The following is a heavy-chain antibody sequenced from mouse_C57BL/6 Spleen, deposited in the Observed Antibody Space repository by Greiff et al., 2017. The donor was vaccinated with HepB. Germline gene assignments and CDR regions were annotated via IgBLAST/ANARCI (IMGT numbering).Heavy chain of an antibody. CDR3: AIDRDYGSSPPDFDV. CDR2: ISDGGSYT. Sequence: DVMLVESGGGLVKPGGSLKLSCAASGFTFSSYAMSWVRQTPEKRLEWVATISDGGSYTYSPDNVKGRFTISRDNAKNNLYLQMSHLKSEDTAMYYCAIDRDYGSSPPDFDVWGTGTTVTVSS. D-gene: IGHD1-1*01. V-gene: IGHV5-4*01. CDR1: GFTFSSYA. J-gene: IGHJ1*03.